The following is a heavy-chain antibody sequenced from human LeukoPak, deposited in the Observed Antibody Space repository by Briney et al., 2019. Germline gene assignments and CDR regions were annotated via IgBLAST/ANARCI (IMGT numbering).Heavy chain of an antibody. J-gene: IGHJ4*02. CDR3: AKSIAAAGTQY. D-gene: IGHD6-13*01. Sequence: GGSLRLSCAASGFTFSSYAVSWVRQAPGKGLEWVSAISGSGGSTYYADSVKGRFTISRDNSKNTLYLQMNSLRAEDTAVYYCAKSIAAAGTQYWGQGTLVTVSS. CDR2: ISGSGGST. V-gene: IGHV3-23*01. CDR1: GFTFSSYA.